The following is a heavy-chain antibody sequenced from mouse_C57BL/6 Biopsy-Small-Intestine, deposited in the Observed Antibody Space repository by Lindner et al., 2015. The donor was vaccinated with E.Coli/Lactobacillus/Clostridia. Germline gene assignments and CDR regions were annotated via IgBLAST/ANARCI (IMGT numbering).Heavy chain of an antibody. CDR3: ARSYYGHYYFDY. J-gene: IGHJ2*01. CDR1: GYTFTNYG. CDR2: FYVGHNYV. V-gene: IGHV1-58*01. Sequence: QLQESGAELVRPGSSVKMSCKTSGYTFTNYGINWVKQRPGQGLEWIGYFYVGHNYVYHPEKFKGKATLTSDTSSNTAYMQLSGLTSEDSAIYFCARSYYGHYYFDYWGQGTTLTVSS. D-gene: IGHD2-1*01.